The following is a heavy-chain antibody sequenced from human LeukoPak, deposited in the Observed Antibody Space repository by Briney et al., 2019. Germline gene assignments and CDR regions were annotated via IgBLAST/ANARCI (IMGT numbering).Heavy chain of an antibody. CDR3: ARGGWIQLWLPPVY. CDR2: ISYDGSNK. V-gene: IGHV3-30*04. CDR1: GFTFSSYA. Sequence: GGSLRFSCAASGFTFSSYAMHWVRQAPGKGLEWVAVISYDGSNKYYADSVKGRFTISRDNSKNTLYLQMNSLRAEDTAVYYCARGGWIQLWLPPVYWGQGTLVTVSS. J-gene: IGHJ4*02. D-gene: IGHD5-18*01.